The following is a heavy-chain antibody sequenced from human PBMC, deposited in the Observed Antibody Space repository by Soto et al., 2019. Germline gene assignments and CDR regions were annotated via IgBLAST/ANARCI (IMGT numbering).Heavy chain of an antibody. CDR1: GGSISSYY. V-gene: IGHV4-59*01. J-gene: IGHJ6*02. Sequence: QVQLQESGPGLVKPSETLSLTCTVSGGSISSYYWSWIRQPPGKGLEWIGYIYYSGITNYNPSLKSRVTRSVYTSKHQFSLKLSSVTAADTAVYYCARYKSNYYYGMDVWGQGTTVTVSS. CDR3: ARYKSNYYYGMDV. CDR2: IYYSGIT. D-gene: IGHD1-20*01.